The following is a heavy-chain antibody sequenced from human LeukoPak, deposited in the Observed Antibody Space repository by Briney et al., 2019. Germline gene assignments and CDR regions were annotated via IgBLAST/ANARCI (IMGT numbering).Heavy chain of an antibody. J-gene: IGHJ4*02. CDR2: IYHSGST. CDR3: ARVGRVAVADY. V-gene: IGHV4-39*07. Sequence: PSETLSLTCTVSGGSISSSSYYWGWIRQPPGKGLEWIGSIYHSGSTYYNPSLKSRVTISVDTSKNQFSLKLSSVTAADTAVYYCARVGRVAVADYWGQGTLVTVSS. CDR1: GGSISSSSYY. D-gene: IGHD6-19*01.